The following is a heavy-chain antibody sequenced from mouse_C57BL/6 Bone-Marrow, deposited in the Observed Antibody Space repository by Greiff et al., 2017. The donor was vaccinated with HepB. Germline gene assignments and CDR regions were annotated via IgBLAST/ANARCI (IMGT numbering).Heavy chain of an antibody. V-gene: IGHV1-7*01. CDR1: GYTFTSYW. CDR3: ARLYYGSRSYAMDY. CDR2: INPSTGYT. Sequence: VQLQQSGAELAKPGASVKMSCKASGYTFTSYWMHWVKQRPGQGLEWIGYINPSTGYTEYNQKFKDKATLTADKSSSTAYMQLSSLTSEDSAVYYCARLYYGSRSYAMDYWGQGTSVTVSS. J-gene: IGHJ4*01. D-gene: IGHD1-1*01.